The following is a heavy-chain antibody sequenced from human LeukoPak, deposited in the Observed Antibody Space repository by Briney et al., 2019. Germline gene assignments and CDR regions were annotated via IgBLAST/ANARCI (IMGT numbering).Heavy chain of an antibody. CDR2: ISAYSGNT. CDR3: ARDGLKYCSSTSCYPPY. Sequence: ASVKVSCKAAGYTFTSYGISWVRQAPGQGLEWMGWISAYSGNTNYAQKLQGRVTMTTDTSTSTAYMELRSLRSDDTAVYYCARDGLKYCSSTSCYPPYWGQGTLVTVSS. J-gene: IGHJ4*02. D-gene: IGHD2-2*01. V-gene: IGHV1-18*01. CDR1: GYTFTSYG.